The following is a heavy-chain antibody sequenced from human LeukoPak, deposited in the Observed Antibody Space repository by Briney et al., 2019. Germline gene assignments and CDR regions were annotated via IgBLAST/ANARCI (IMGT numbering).Heavy chain of an antibody. CDR3: AKVGLSFGGDY. CDR2: ISGSGGST. D-gene: IGHD3-16*01. Sequence: GGSLRLSCVGSGFTIHDHAMHWVRQAPGKGLEWVSAISGSGGSTYYADSVKGRFTISRDNSKNTLYLQMNSLGAEDTAVYYCAKVGLSFGGDYWGQGTLVTVSS. V-gene: IGHV3-23*01. J-gene: IGHJ4*02. CDR1: GFTIHDHA.